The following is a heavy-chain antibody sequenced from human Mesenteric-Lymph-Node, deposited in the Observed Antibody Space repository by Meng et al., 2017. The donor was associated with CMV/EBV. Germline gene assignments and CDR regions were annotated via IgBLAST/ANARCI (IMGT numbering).Heavy chain of an antibody. CDR2: IYYSGST. V-gene: IGHV4-31*02. D-gene: IGHD2-2*01. J-gene: IGHJ5*02. Sequence: SCTVSGGSISSGGYYWSWIRQHPGKGLEWIGYIYYSGSTYYNPSLKSRVTISVDTSKNQFSLKLSSVTAADTAVYYCARAEYQLLDEYNWFDPWGQGTLVTVSS. CDR1: GGSISSGGYY. CDR3: ARAEYQLLDEYNWFDP.